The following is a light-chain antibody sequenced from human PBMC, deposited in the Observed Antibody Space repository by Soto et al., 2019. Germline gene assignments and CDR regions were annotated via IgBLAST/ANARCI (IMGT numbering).Light chain of an antibody. CDR3: QQGHTCPWT. CDR1: QGITNY. Sequence: DIQMTQSPSSLSASVGDRVTITCRASQGITNYLNWYQQKLGQAPRLLIYAASTLESGVPSRFSGSGSETDFTLSITSLQPEDFATYYCQQGHTCPWTFGQGTKVDIK. J-gene: IGKJ1*01. V-gene: IGKV1-39*01. CDR2: AAS.